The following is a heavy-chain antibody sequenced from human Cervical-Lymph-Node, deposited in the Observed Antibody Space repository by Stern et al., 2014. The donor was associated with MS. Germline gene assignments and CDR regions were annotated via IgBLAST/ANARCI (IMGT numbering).Heavy chain of an antibody. CDR3: ARDLFRGGYSYGPFDY. Sequence: QVQLVESGAEVKKPGSSVKVSCKASGGTFSSYTISWVRQAPGQGLEWMGRIIPILGIANYAQKFQGRVTITADKSTSTAYMELSSLRSEDTAVYYCARDLFRGGYSYGPFDYWGQGTLVTVSS. CDR1: GGTFSSYT. V-gene: IGHV1-69*09. CDR2: IIPILGIA. J-gene: IGHJ4*02. D-gene: IGHD5-18*01.